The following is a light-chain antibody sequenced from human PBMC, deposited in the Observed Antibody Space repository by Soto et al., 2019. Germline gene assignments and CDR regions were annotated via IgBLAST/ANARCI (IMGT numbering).Light chain of an antibody. CDR1: QSVRNSY. Sequence: DIVLMQSPGSLSLSPGERANLSCRASQSVRNSYLAWYQQKPGQAPRLLIYGASSRPTDIPARFSGSGSGTDFTLTISSLEPEDFALYYCRQRSNWPITFGQGTRLEI. J-gene: IGKJ5*01. CDR3: RQRSNWPIT. CDR2: GAS. V-gene: IGKV3D-20*02.